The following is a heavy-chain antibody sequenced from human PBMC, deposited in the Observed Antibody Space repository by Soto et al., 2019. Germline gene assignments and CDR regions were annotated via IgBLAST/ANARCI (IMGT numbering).Heavy chain of an antibody. Sequence: QLQLQESGPGLVKPSETLSLTCTVSGGSIRSNTYYWGWIRQTPGEGLQWIGNVLYSGSTYYSPSLGSRVTISMDTSKNQFSLPLTSMTAADTAVYYCARKIRKGTAVRGVDSWGQGTLVTVSS. D-gene: IGHD2-21*02. V-gene: IGHV4-39*01. J-gene: IGHJ5*01. CDR1: GGSIRSNTYY. CDR2: VLYSGST. CDR3: ARKIRKGTAVRGVDS.